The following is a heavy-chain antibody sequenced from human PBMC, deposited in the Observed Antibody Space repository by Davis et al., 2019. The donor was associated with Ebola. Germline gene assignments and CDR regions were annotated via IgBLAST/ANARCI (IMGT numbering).Heavy chain of an antibody. V-gene: IGHV4-59*11. D-gene: IGHD6-19*01. CDR3: ARGWDSGGWKD. J-gene: IGHJ4*02. Sequence: MPSETLSLTCTVSGGSISSHYWSWIRQPPGKGLEWIGYVYYSGSTNYNPSHKSRVTISVDSSKNQFSLKLSSVTAADTAVYYCARGWDSGGWKDWGQGTLVTVSS. CDR2: VYYSGST. CDR1: GGSISSHY.